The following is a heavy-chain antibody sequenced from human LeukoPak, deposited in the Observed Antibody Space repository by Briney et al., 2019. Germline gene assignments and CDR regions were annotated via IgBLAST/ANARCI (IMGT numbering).Heavy chain of an antibody. CDR3: ARGRGYSYGLYDY. D-gene: IGHD5-18*01. CDR1: GGTFSSYA. V-gene: IGHV1-69*05. J-gene: IGHJ4*02. CDR2: IIPIFGTA. Sequence: GASMKVSCKASGGTFSSYAISWVRQAPGQGLEWMGGIIPIFGTANYAQKFQGRVTITTDESTSTAYMELSSLRSEDTAVYYCARGRGYSYGLYDYWGQGTLVTVSS.